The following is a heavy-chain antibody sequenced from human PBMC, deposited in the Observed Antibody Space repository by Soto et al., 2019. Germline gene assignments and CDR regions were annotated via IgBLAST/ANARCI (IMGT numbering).Heavy chain of an antibody. CDR3: ARLDSDYDYYYAMDV. CDR2: ISTYNGNT. Sequence: ASVKVSCKASGYAFTRYGISWVRQAPGQGLEWMGWISTYNGNTNYAQKLQGRVTMTKDTSTSTVYMDLRSLRSDDTAVYYCARLDSDYDYYYAMDVWAQGTTVTSP. V-gene: IGHV1-18*01. J-gene: IGHJ6*02. D-gene: IGHD6-25*01. CDR1: GYAFTRYG.